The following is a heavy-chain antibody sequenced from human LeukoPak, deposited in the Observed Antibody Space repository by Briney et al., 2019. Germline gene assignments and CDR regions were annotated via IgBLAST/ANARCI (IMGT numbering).Heavy chain of an antibody. CDR3: ARQRYCSGGSCYPPNYYYYGMDV. J-gene: IGHJ6*02. CDR2: IYYSGST. CDR1: GGSISSYY. V-gene: IGHV4-59*08. Sequence: SETPSLTCTVSGGSISSYYWSWIRQPPGKGLEWIGYIYYSGSTNYNPSLKSRVTISVDTSKNQFSLKLSSVTAADTAVYYCARQRYCSGGSCYPPNYYYYGMDVWGQGTTVTVSS. D-gene: IGHD2-15*01.